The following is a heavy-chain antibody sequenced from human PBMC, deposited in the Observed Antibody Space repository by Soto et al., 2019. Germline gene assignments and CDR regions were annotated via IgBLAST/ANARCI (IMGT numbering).Heavy chain of an antibody. CDR3: AKGYSNYPPTRPWYFDL. CDR1: GFTFSSYG. J-gene: IGHJ2*01. CDR2: ISYDGSNK. V-gene: IGHV3-30*18. Sequence: QVQLVESGGGVAQPGRSLRLSCAASGFTFSSYGMHWVRQAPGKGLEWVAVISYDGSNKYYADSVKGRFTISRDNSKNTLYLQMNSLRAEDTAVYYCAKGYSNYPPTRPWYFDLWGRGTLVTVSS. D-gene: IGHD4-4*01.